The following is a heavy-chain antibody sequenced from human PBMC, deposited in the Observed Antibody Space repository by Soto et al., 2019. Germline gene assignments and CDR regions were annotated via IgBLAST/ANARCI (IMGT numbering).Heavy chain of an antibody. CDR3: ARETGENWTYEAH. D-gene: IGHD1-7*01. J-gene: IGHJ1*01. CDR2: ITINGNT. Sequence: SETLSLTCRVSGAYISDFSWSWIRQPAGKGLGWIGRITINGNTQKNPSFRSRVTMSIDTSRNHFSLNLQSATAADTALYYCARETGENWTYEAHWGPGTLVTVSS. V-gene: IGHV4-4*07. CDR1: GAYISDFS.